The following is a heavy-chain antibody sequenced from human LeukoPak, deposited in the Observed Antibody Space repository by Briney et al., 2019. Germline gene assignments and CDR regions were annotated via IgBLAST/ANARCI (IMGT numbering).Heavy chain of an antibody. CDR3: ARDGYLGFYYYYSMDV. J-gene: IGHJ6*02. D-gene: IGHD5-12*01. CDR2: ISGSSSTT. CDR1: GFTFTTYS. V-gene: IGHV3-48*02. Sequence: GGSLRLSCAASGFTFTTYSMNWVRQAPGKGLEWVSYISGSSSTTYYADSVKGRFTISRDNAKSSLFLQMNSLRDENTAVYYCARDGYLGFYYYYSMDVWGRGTTVTVSS.